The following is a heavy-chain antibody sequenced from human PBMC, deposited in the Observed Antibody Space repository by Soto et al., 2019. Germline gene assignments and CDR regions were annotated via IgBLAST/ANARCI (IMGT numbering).Heavy chain of an antibody. CDR2: IWPDGSKE. D-gene: IGHD2-15*01. J-gene: IGHJ5*01. Sequence: QVRLAESGGSVVQPGRSRRLSCTTSGFTFSSYGMHWVRQAPGKGLEWVAVIWPDGSKEFYADSVKGRFSISIDNSKKTLYLQMNSLKVEDTAVYYCATGRIVVPPFDSWGGGTLVTVSP. V-gene: IGHV3-33*01. CDR3: ATGRIVVPPFDS. CDR1: GFTFSSYG.